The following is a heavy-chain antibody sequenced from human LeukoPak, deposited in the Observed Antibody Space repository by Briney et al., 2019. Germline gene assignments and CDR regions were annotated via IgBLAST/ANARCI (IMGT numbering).Heavy chain of an antibody. J-gene: IGHJ4*02. CDR2: ISSSSSYI. D-gene: IGHD1-26*01. Sequence: GRSLRLSCAASGFTFSSYGMHWVRQAPGKGLEWVSSISSSSSYIYYADSVKGRFTISRDNAKNSLYLQMNSLRAEDTAVYYCATTLVGATSIVYWGQGTLVTVSS. V-gene: IGHV3-21*01. CDR1: GFTFSSYG. CDR3: ATTLVGATSIVY.